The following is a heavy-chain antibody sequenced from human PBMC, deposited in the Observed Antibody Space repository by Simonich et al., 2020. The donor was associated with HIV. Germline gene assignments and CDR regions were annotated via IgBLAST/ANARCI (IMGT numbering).Heavy chain of an antibody. D-gene: IGHD3-3*01. CDR1: GFTFSSYA. V-gene: IGHV3-23*01. Sequence: EVQLLESGGGLVQPGGSLRLSCAASGFTFSSYAMSWVRQAPGKGLEWVSAISGSGGRTYYADAVKGRFTISRDNSKNTLYRQMNSRRAEDTAVYYCAKDRYYNFWSGYYDYWGQGTLVTVSS. CDR2: ISGSGGRT. J-gene: IGHJ4*02. CDR3: AKDRYYNFWSGYYDY.